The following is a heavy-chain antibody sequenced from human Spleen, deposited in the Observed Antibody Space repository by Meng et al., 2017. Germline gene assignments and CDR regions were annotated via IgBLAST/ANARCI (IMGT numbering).Heavy chain of an antibody. V-gene: IGHV4-39*07. CDR3: ARDFGMASRFDP. J-gene: IGHJ5*02. CDR1: GGSISSSSYY. D-gene: IGHD5-24*01. CDR2: IYYSGST. Sequence: SETLSLTCTVSGGSISSSSYYWGWIRQPPGKGLEWIGSIYYSGSTYYNPSLKSRVTISVDTSKNQFSLKLSSLTAADTAVYYCARDFGMASRFDPWGQGTLVTVSS.